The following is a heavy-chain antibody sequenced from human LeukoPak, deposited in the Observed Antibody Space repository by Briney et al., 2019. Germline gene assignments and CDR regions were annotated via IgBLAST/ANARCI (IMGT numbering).Heavy chain of an antibody. Sequence: GGSLRLSCAASGFTFSSYSMNWVRQAPGKGLEWVSSISSSSYIYYADSVKGRFTISRDNAKNSLYLQMNSLRAEDTAVYYCARDRRQGYYYDSSGYFHYWGQGTLVTVSS. CDR2: ISSSSYI. V-gene: IGHV3-21*01. CDR1: GFTFSSYS. J-gene: IGHJ4*02. D-gene: IGHD3-22*01. CDR3: ARDRRQGYYYDSSGYFHY.